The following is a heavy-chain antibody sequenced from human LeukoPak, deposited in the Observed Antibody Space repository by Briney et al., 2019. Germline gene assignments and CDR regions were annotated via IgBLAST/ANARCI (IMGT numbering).Heavy chain of an antibody. D-gene: IGHD6-25*01. J-gene: IGHJ6*03. CDR2: IYPGDSDT. CDR1: GYSFTSYW. Sequence: GESLKISCKGSGYSFTSYWIGWVRQMPGKGLEWMGIIYPGDSDTRYSPSIQGQVTISADKSISTAYLQWSSLKASDTAMYYCARAAGADYYYYYMDVWGKGTTVTVSS. V-gene: IGHV5-51*01. CDR3: ARAAGADYYYYYMDV.